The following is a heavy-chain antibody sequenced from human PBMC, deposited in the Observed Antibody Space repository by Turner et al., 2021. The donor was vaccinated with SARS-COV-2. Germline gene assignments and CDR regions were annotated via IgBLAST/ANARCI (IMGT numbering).Heavy chain of an antibody. V-gene: IGHV1-18*01. CDR3: ARDNRGSDTYYKAFDM. D-gene: IGHD3-10*01. J-gene: IGHJ3*02. CDR1: GYTFTNYG. Sequence: QVQLVQSGAEVKKPAAAMKVSCTASGYTFTNYGISWVRQAAGQGLEWMGWISTFNGNTDYAQRVQGRFTMTTDTSTSTAYMELRSLSSDDTALYYCARDNRGSDTYYKAFDMWGQGTMVTVSS. CDR2: ISTFNGNT.